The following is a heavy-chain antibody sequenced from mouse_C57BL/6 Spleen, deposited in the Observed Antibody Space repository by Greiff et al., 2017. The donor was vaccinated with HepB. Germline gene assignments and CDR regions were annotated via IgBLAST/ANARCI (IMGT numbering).Heavy chain of an antibody. CDR3: TRDEGVYDGTTRDL. D-gene: IGHD2-12*01. CDR2: FSSGGDYI. V-gene: IGHV5-9-1*02. CDR1: GFTFSSYA. Sequence: DVHLVESGEGLVKPGGSLKLSCAASGFTFSSYAMSWVRQTPEKRLEWVAYFSSGGDYIYYADTVKGRFTISRDNARNTLYLQMSSLKSEDTAMYYCTRDEGVYDGTTRDLWGQGTLVTVSA. J-gene: IGHJ3*02.